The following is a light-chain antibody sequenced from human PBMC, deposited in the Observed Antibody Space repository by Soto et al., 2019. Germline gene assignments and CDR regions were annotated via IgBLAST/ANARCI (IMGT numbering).Light chain of an antibody. V-gene: IGKV3-20*01. J-gene: IGKJ2*01. Sequence: EIVLTQSPGTLSLSPGERATLSCRTSESVTSTYLAWYQQKPGQPPRLLIYGASSRATGIPDRFSGSGSGTDFTLTISRLEPEDFAVYYCQLFGNSPRYTFGQGTKLEIK. CDR1: ESVTSTY. CDR2: GAS. CDR3: QLFGNSPRYT.